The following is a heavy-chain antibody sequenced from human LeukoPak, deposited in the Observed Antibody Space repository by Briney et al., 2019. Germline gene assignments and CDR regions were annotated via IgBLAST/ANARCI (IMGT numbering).Heavy chain of an antibody. D-gene: IGHD2-8*01. Sequence: SETLSLTCTVSGGSISTYYWSWIRQPPGQGLEWIGYICYSGSTNSNPSLKRRVTISVDTSKNQFSLKLRSVTAADTAVYYCARAVGVGRGTYFDLWGRGTLVTVSS. CDR1: GGSISTYY. CDR3: ARAVGVGRGTYFDL. V-gene: IGHV4-59*08. CDR2: ICYSGST. J-gene: IGHJ2*01.